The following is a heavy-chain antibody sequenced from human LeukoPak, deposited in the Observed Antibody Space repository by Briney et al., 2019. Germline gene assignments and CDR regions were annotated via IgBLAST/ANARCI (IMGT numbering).Heavy chain of an antibody. CDR3: TRQPERSSGLYSDAFDI. D-gene: IGHD6-19*01. CDR2: ISWDGGST. V-gene: IGHV3-43D*03. CDR1: GFTFDDYA. J-gene: IGHJ3*02. Sequence: GGSLRLSCAASGFTFDDYAMHRVRQAPGKGLEWVSLISWDGGSTYYADSVKGRFTISRDNAKDSLYLQMNSLRAEDTAVYYCTRQPERSSGLYSDAFDIWGQGTMVTVSS.